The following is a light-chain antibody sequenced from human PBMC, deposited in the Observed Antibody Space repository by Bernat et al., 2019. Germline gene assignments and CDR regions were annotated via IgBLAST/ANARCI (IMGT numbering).Light chain of an antibody. CDR2: HAS. V-gene: IGKV3-15*01. Sequence: IVMTQSPASLSVSPGERATLSCRASQNIYNNLAWYQQKPGQAPRLLLYHASTTATGIPARFSGSGSGTEFTLTISSLQSEDFAVYYCQQYNNWWTFGQGTKVEIK. CDR3: QQYNNWWT. J-gene: IGKJ1*01. CDR1: QNIYNN.